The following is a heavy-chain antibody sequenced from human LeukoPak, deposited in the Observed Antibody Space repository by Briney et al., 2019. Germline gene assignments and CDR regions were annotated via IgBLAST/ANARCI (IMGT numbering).Heavy chain of an antibody. V-gene: IGHV3-66*01. D-gene: IGHD4-17*01. CDR1: GFTVSSNY. J-gene: IGHJ4*02. CDR2: IYSGSST. Sequence: GGSLRLSCAASGFTVSSNYMSWVRHPPGKGLEWVSVIYSGSSTYYADCPKGRFTISRDNSKNTLHLQMNSLRAEDTAVYYCAITVYGDSPTYGGQGTLVTVSS. CDR3: AITVYGDSPTY.